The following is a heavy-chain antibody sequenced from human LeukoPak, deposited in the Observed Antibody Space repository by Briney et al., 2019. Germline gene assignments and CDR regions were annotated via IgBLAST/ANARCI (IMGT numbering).Heavy chain of an antibody. CDR1: GYTFTTYY. CDR3: ARMAGDSSGYNPIDY. CDR2: INPSGGGT. Sequence: ASVKVSCKASGYTFTTYYMHWVRQAPGQGLEWMGIINPSGGGTSYAQKFQGRVTMTRDMSTSTVYMDLSSLRSEDTAVYYCARMAGDSSGYNPIDYWGQGTLVTVSS. J-gene: IGHJ4*02. V-gene: IGHV1-46*01. D-gene: IGHD3-22*01.